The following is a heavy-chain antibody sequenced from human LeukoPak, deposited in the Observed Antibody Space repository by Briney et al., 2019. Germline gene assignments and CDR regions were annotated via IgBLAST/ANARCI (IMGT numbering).Heavy chain of an antibody. D-gene: IGHD2-2*01. Sequence: TSETLSLTCAVYGGSFSGYYWSWIRQPPGKGLEWIGEINHSGSTNYNPSLKSRVTISVDTSKNQFSLKLSSVTAADTAVYYCARGLGYCSSTSCKRYYYYMDVWGKGTTVTVSS. V-gene: IGHV4-34*01. CDR1: GGSFSGYY. CDR3: ARGLGYCSSTSCKRYYYYMDV. J-gene: IGHJ6*03. CDR2: INHSGST.